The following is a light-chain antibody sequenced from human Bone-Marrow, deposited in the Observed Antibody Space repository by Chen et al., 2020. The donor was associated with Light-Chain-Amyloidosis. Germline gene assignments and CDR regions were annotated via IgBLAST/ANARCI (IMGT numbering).Light chain of an antibody. J-gene: IGLJ2*01. Sequence: SYELTQPPSGSVSPGQTARITCSGDDLPTKYAYWYQQKPGQAPVLVIHRDTERPSGISERFSGSSSGTKATLTISGVQAEDEADYHCQSADSSGTYEVIFGGGTKLTVL. CDR1: DLPTKY. V-gene: IGLV3-25*03. CDR3: QSADSSGTYEVI. CDR2: RDT.